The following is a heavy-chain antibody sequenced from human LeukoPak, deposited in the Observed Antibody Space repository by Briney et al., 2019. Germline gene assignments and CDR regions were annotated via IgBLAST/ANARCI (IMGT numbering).Heavy chain of an antibody. CDR2: IYYSGST. CDR3: ARARGGRADY. CDR1: GGSISSGDYY. D-gene: IGHD3-10*01. V-gene: IGHV4-30-4*01. J-gene: IGHJ4*02. Sequence: SETLSLTCTVPGGSISSGDYYWSWIRQPPGKGLEWIGYIYYSGSTYYNPSLKSRVTISVDTSKNQFSLKLSSVTAADTAVYYCARARGGRADYWGQGTLVTVSS.